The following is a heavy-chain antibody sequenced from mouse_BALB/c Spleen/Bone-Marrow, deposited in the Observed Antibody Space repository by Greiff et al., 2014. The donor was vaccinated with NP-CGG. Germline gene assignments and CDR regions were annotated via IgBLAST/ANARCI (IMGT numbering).Heavy chain of an antibody. CDR2: IEPSDGYT. CDR1: GCTFTNYW. D-gene: IGHD1-1*01. V-gene: IGHV1-69*02. J-gene: IGHJ2*02. CDR3: ARGRTTVVSDY. Sequence: VQLQESGAEVVKPGASVKVSCKASGCTFTNYWMQWVKQRPGQGLEWIGEIEPSDGYTNYNQDFKGKATLTVDKSSSTAYMQLSSLTSEDSAVYYCARGRTTVVSDYWGQGTSLTVSS.